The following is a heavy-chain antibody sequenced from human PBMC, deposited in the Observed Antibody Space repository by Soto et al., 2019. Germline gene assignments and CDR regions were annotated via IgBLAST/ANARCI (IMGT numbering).Heavy chain of an antibody. CDR3: ARDGVAAGFYYYYGMDV. D-gene: IGHD6-13*01. CDR1: GFTFSSYW. J-gene: IGHJ6*02. V-gene: IGHV3-7*03. CDR2: IKQDGSEK. Sequence: EVQLVESGGGLVQPGGSLRLSCAASGFTFSSYWMSWVRQAPGKGLEWVANIKQDGSEKYYVDSVKGRFTISRDNAKNSLYLQMNSLRAEDTAVYYCARDGVAAGFYYYYGMDVWGQGTTVTVSS.